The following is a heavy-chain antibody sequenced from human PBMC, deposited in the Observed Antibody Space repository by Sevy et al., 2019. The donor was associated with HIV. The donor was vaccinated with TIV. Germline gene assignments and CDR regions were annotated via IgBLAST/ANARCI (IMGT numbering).Heavy chain of an antibody. V-gene: IGHV3-11*01. J-gene: IGHJ4*02. CDR3: AREVSSSRGDLDN. CDR2: ISNSGNTI. D-gene: IGHD6-13*01. Sequence: GGSLRLSCAASGFTFNDYYMTWIRQAPGKGLEWVSYISNSGNTIKYADSVKGQFTISRDNAKNSLYLQMNSLRAEDTAVYYCAREVSSSRGDLDNWGQGTLVTVSS. CDR1: GFTFNDYY.